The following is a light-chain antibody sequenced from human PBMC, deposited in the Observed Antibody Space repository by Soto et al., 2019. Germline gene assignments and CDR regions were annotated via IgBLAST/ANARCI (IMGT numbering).Light chain of an antibody. CDR2: EVS. Sequence: QSALTQPASVSGSPGQSITISCTGTSSDVGGYNFVSWYQQHPGKAPKLMIYEVSNRPSGVSYRFSGSKSGNTASLTISVLQAEDEADYYCSSYTSSVTLVFGGGTKVTVL. CDR1: SSDVGGYNF. V-gene: IGLV2-14*01. J-gene: IGLJ2*01. CDR3: SSYTSSVTLV.